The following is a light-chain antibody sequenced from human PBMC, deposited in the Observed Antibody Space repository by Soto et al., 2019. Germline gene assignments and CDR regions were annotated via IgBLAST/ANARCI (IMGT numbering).Light chain of an antibody. CDR1: QSISSN. CDR2: GAS. CDR3: QQYDNWPPWT. V-gene: IGKV3-15*01. J-gene: IGKJ1*01. Sequence: EVVMTQSPATLSVSPGERATLSCRASQSISSNLAWYQQKPGQAPRLLIYGASTRASGISARFSGSGSGTDFTLTISSLQSEDFAVYYCQQYDNWPPWTFGQGTKVEIQ.